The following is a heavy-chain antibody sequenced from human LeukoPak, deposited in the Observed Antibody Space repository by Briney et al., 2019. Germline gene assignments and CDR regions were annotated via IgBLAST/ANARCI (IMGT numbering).Heavy chain of an antibody. CDR2: ISGSGGST. Sequence: QPGGTLRLSCAASGFTFSSYGMSWVRQAPGKGLEWVSAISGSGGSTYYADSVKGRFTISRDNSKNTLYLQMNSLRAEDTAVYYCAKVGDYYGSGSHDYWSQGTLVTVSP. V-gene: IGHV3-23*01. CDR3: AKVGDYYGSGSHDY. CDR1: GFTFSSYG. J-gene: IGHJ4*02. D-gene: IGHD3-10*01.